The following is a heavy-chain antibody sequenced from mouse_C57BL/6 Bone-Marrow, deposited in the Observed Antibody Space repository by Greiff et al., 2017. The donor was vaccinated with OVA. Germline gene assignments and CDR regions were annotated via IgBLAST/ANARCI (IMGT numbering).Heavy chain of an antibody. CDR2: IRNKANGYTT. CDR3: ARNLIYDGYYVFDY. V-gene: IGHV7-3*01. Sequence: EVLLVESGGGLVQPGGSLSLSCAASGFTFTDYYMSWVRQPPGKALEWLGFIRNKANGYTTEYSASVKGRFTISRDNSQSILYLQMKALRAEDSATYYCARNLIYDGYYVFDYWGQGTTLTVSS. D-gene: IGHD2-3*01. CDR1: GFTFTDYY. J-gene: IGHJ2*01.